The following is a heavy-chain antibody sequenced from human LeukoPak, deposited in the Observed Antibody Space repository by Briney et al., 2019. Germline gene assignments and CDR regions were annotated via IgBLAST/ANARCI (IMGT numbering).Heavy chain of an antibody. Sequence: PGGSLRLSCAASGFTFSSYVMHWVRQAPGKGLEWVAIISYDGSNEYYADSVKGRFTISRDNSKNTLYLQMNSLRAEDTAVYYCAKDGIERYSGSSYYFDYWGQGTLVTVSS. J-gene: IGHJ4*02. CDR2: ISYDGSNE. V-gene: IGHV3-30*04. CDR3: AKDGIERYSGSSYYFDY. D-gene: IGHD1-26*01. CDR1: GFTFSSYV.